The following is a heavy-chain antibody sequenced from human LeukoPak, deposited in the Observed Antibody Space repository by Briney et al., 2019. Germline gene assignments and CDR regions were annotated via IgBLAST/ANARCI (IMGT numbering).Heavy chain of an antibody. CDR1: GGTFSSYA. Sequence: SVKVSCKASGGTFSSYAISWVRQAPGQGLEWMGRIIPILGIANYAQKFQGRVTITADKSTSTAYMELSSLRSEDTAVYYCARGYRRITMVRGVTHGMDVWGQGTTVTVSS. CDR2: IIPILGIA. CDR3: ARGYRRITMVRGVTHGMDV. J-gene: IGHJ6*02. D-gene: IGHD3-10*01. V-gene: IGHV1-69*04.